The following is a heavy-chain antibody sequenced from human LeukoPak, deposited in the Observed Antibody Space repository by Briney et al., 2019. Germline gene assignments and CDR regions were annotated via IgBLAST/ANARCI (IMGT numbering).Heavy chain of an antibody. J-gene: IGHJ4*02. D-gene: IGHD1-26*01. V-gene: IGHV5-51*01. CDR2: FHPADSDT. CDR1: GYTFSHYW. CDR3: ARLNGGSYYFDF. Sequence: GESLKISCKASGYTFSHYWIGWVCQMPGEGLEWVGIFHPADSDTRYSPSFQGQVTISADRSTNTAHLQWSSLKTSDNAIYYCARLNGGSYYFDFWGQGTLISVSS.